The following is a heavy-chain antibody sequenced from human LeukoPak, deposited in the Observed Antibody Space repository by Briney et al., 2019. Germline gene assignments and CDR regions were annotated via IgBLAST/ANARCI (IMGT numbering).Heavy chain of an antibody. V-gene: IGHV4/OR15-8*01. CDR3: ARAVTSGTSSSDAFDI. D-gene: IGHD3-10*01. CDR2: IYHDETT. CDR1: GGSIRSGTW. J-gene: IGHJ3*02. Sequence: SETLSLTCIVSGGSIRSGTWWNWVRQPPGKGLEWIGEIYHDETTNYSPSLKSRVTISVDKSKNHFSLKLSAVTAADTAVYYCARAVTSGTSSSDAFDIWGQGTMVTVSS.